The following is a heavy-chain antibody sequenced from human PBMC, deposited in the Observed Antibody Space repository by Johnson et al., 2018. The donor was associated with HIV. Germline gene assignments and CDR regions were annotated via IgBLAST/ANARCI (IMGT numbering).Heavy chain of an antibody. V-gene: IGHV3-20*01. Sequence: VQLVESGGGVVRPGGSLRLSCAASGFTFDDYGMSWVRQAPGKGLEWVSGINGNGGSTGYADSVKGRFTISRDNAKNSLYLKMNSLRVEDTAVYHCAVDPSRFWRQYQLLSSAFDIWGQGTMVTVSS. J-gene: IGHJ3*02. D-gene: IGHD2-2*01. CDR1: GFTFDDYG. CDR2: INGNGGST. CDR3: AVDPSRFWRQYQLLSSAFDI.